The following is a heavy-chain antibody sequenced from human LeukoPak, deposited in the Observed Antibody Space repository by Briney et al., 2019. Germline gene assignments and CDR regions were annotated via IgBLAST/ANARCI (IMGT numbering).Heavy chain of an antibody. CDR2: INHSGST. D-gene: IGHD6-6*01. CDR1: GGSFSGYY. Sequence: SETLSLTCAVYGGSFSGYYWSWIRQPPGKGLEWIGEINHSGSTNYNPSLKSRVTISVDTSKNQFSLKLSSVTAADTAVYYCARAPGYSSSSGGLDPWGQGTLVTVSS. J-gene: IGHJ5*02. CDR3: ARAPGYSSSSGGLDP. V-gene: IGHV4-34*01.